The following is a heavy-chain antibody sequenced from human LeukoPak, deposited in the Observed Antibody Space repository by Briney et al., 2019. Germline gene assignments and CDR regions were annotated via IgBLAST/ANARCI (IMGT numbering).Heavy chain of an antibody. CDR3: ARDSRTTIFGVVSWWFDP. J-gene: IGHJ5*02. CDR2: IYYSGST. Sequence: SETLSLTCTVSGGSISSYYWSWIRQPPGNGLDWIGYIYYSGSTNYNPSLKSRVTISVDTSKNQFSLKLSSVTAADTAVYYFARDSRTTIFGVVSWWFDPWGQGTLVTVSS. CDR1: GGSISSYY. D-gene: IGHD3-3*01. V-gene: IGHV4-59*01.